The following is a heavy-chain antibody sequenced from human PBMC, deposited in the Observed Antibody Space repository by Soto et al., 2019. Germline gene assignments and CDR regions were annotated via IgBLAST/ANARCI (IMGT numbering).Heavy chain of an antibody. CDR1: GYSFTSYC. J-gene: IGHJ6*02. CDR2: IYPGDSDT. V-gene: IGHV5-51*01. CDR3: ARAGEALHYYYGMDV. Sequence: PGESLKISCKGSGYSFTSYCIVLVRQMPGKGLEWMGIIYPGDSDTRYSPSFQGQVTISADKSISTAYLQWSSLKASDTAMYYCARAGEALHYYYGMDVWGQGTTVTVSS. D-gene: IGHD3-16*01.